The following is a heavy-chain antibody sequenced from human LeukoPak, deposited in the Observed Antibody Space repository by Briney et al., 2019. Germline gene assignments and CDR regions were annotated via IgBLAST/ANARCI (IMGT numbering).Heavy chain of an antibody. J-gene: IGHJ6*03. Sequence: ASVKVSCKASGYTFTSYDINWVRQATGQGLEWMGWMNPNSGNTGYAQKFQGRVTMTRDMSTSTVYMELSSLRSEDTAVYYCARGLAAAVHYMDVWGKGTTVTVSS. CDR2: MNPNSGNT. CDR1: GYTFTSYD. D-gene: IGHD6-13*01. V-gene: IGHV1-8*01. CDR3: ARGLAAAVHYMDV.